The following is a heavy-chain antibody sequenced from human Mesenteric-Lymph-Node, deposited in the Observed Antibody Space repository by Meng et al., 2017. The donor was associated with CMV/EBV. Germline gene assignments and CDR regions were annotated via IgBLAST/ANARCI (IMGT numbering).Heavy chain of an antibody. Sequence: FTFKTYALGWVRQAPGEGLEWVSVITDTGGDKKYADSVKSRFTISRDNSKSTLYLQLNDLRVEDTAVYYCAKGTGASYPTSRVVDFWGQGTLVTVSS. CDR2: ITDTGGDK. J-gene: IGHJ4*02. CDR3: AKGTGASYPTSRVVDF. CDR1: FTFKTYA. V-gene: IGHV3-23*01. D-gene: IGHD3/OR15-3a*01.